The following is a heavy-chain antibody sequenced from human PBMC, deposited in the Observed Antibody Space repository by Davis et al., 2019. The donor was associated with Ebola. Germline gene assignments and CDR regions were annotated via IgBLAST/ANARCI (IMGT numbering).Heavy chain of an antibody. D-gene: IGHD4-17*01. CDR2: IIPIFGTA. Sequence: SVKVSCKASGGTFSSYAISWVRQAPGQGLEWMGGIIPIFGTANYAQKFQGRVTITADESTSTAYMELSSLRSEDTAVYYCARDDYGDVYYYYGMDVWGQGTTVTVSS. CDR1: GGTFSSYA. CDR3: ARDDYGDVYYYYGMDV. J-gene: IGHJ6*02. V-gene: IGHV1-69*13.